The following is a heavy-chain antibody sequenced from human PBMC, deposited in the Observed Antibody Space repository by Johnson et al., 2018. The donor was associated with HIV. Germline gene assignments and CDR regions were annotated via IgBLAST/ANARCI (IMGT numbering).Heavy chain of an antibody. Sequence: VQLVESGGGVVRPGGSLRLSCAASGFTFDDYGMSWVRQAPGKGLEWVSGISWNSGSIGYADSVKGRFPISRDNAKNSLYLQMNSLRAEDTALYYCAKTSGPIDAFDIWGQGTMVTVSS. CDR2: ISWNSGSI. CDR3: AKTSGPIDAFDI. J-gene: IGHJ3*02. CDR1: GFTFDDYG. V-gene: IGHV3-20*04. D-gene: IGHD1-1*01.